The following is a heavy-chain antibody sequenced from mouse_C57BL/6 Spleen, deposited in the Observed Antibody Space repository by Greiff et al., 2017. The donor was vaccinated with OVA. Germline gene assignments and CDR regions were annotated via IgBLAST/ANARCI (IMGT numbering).Heavy chain of an antibody. D-gene: IGHD3-3*01. CDR1: GFTFSSYA. V-gene: IGHV5-4*01. Sequence: EVHLVESGGGLVKPGGSLKLSCAASGFTFSSYAMSWVRQTPEKRLEWVATISDGGSYTYYPDNVKGRFTISRDNAKNNLYLQMSHLKSEDTAMYYCARVGQGFAYWGQGTLVTVSA. CDR3: ARVGQGFAY. J-gene: IGHJ3*01. CDR2: ISDGGSYT.